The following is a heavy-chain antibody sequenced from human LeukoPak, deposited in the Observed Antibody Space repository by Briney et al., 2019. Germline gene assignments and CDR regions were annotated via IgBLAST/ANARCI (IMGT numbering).Heavy chain of an antibody. CDR3: AREHGSGSYYNPVGFDY. D-gene: IGHD3-10*01. CDR2: ISAYNGNI. V-gene: IGHV1-18*04. CDR1: GYIFSSYG. J-gene: IGHJ4*02. Sequence: ASVKVSCKTSGYIFSSYGISWVRQAPGQGREWMGWISAYNGNINYIQKFQGRVTMTTDTSTSTAYMELRSLRSDDTAVYYCAREHGSGSYYNPVGFDYWGQGTLVTVSS.